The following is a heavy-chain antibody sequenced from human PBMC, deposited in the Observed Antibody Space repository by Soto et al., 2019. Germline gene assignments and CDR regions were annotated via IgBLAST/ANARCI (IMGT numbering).Heavy chain of an antibody. CDR1: GFTFSDYY. Sequence: QVQLVESGGGLVKPGGSLRLSCAASGFTFSDYYMSWIRQAPGKGLEWVSYISSSGSTIYYADSVKGRFTISRDNAKNSLYLQMNSLRAEDTAVYYCARDRPDAERMLLTSYYYYMDVWGKGTTVTVSS. CDR2: ISSSGSTI. J-gene: IGHJ6*03. D-gene: IGHD2-15*01. CDR3: ARDRPDAERMLLTSYYYYMDV. V-gene: IGHV3-11*01.